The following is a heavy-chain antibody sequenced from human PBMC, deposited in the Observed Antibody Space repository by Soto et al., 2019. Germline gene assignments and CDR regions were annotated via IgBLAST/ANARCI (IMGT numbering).Heavy chain of an antibody. J-gene: IGHJ3*02. V-gene: IGHV3-23*01. Sequence: PGGSLRLSCAASGFTFSSYAMSWVRQAPGKGLEWVSAISGSGGSTYYADSVKGRFTISRDNSKNTLYLQMNSLRAEDTAVYYCAKDPYYYDSSAKPRVRDGAFDIWGQGTMVTVSS. CDR2: ISGSGGST. CDR1: GFTFSSYA. CDR3: AKDPYYYDSSAKPRVRDGAFDI. D-gene: IGHD3-22*01.